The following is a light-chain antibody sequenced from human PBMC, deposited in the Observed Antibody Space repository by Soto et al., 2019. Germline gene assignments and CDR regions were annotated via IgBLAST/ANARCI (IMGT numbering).Light chain of an antibody. Sequence: EIVLTQSPGTLSLSPGERATLSCRASQSVSSSYLAWYQQKPGQAPRLLIYGASTRATGIPDRFSGSGSGTDVTLTVTRLEPEDFAVYYCQHYGGSMYSFGQGTKLEIK. CDR2: GAS. V-gene: IGKV3-20*01. CDR3: QHYGGSMYS. CDR1: QSVSSSY. J-gene: IGKJ2*03.